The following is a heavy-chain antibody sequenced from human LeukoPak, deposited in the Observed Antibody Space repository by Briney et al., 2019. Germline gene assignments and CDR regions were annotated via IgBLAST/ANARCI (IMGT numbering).Heavy chain of an antibody. CDR3: ARHAFPGPADY. D-gene: IGHD2-21*01. Sequence: SETLSLTCTVSGGSISSSSYYWGWIRQPPGKGLEWIGSIYYSGSTYYNPSLKSRVTISVDTSKNQFSLKLSSVTAADMTVYYCARHAFPGPADYWGQGTLVTVSS. J-gene: IGHJ4*02. CDR2: IYYSGST. V-gene: IGHV4-39*01. CDR1: GGSISSSSYY.